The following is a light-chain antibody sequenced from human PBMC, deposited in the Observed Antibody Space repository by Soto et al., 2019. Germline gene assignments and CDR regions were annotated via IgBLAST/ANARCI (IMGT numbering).Light chain of an antibody. Sequence: QSALTQPASVSGSPGQSITISCTGTSRDVGSYSLVSWYQQHPGNAPKLIIYEGTKRPSGVSYRFSGSKSGNTASLTISGLQEEDEGDYHCCSFAGSSTYVFGTGT. J-gene: IGLJ1*01. V-gene: IGLV2-23*01. CDR1: SRDVGSYSL. CDR3: CSFAGSSTYV. CDR2: EGT.